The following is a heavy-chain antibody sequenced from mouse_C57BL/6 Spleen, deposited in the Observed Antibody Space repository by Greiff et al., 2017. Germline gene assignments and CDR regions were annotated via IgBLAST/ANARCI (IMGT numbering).Heavy chain of an antibody. CDR3: ARVGSYWYFDV. CDR2: IWSGGST. V-gene: IGHV2-2*01. Sequence: VQLQQSGPGLVQPSQSLSITCTVSGFSLTSYGVHWVRQSPGKGLEWLGVIWSGGSTDYNAALIARLSISKENSKSQVFFKMNSLQADDTAIYYCARVGSYWYFDVWGTGTTVTVSS. D-gene: IGHD1-1*01. J-gene: IGHJ1*03. CDR1: GFSLTSYG.